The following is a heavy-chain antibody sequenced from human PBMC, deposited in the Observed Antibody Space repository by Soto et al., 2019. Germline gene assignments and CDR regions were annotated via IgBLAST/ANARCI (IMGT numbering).Heavy chain of an antibody. D-gene: IGHD3-10*01. CDR3: ARGYYGSGRDYYSYMDV. Sequence: QVQLVESGGGVVQPGRSLRLSCAASGFTFSSYGMHWVRQAPGKGLEWVAVIWYDGSNKYYADSVKGRFTISRDNSKKALYLQMNSLRAEDTAVYYCARGYYGSGRDYYSYMDVWGKGTTVTVSS. CDR1: GFTFSSYG. CDR2: IWYDGSNK. J-gene: IGHJ6*03. V-gene: IGHV3-33*01.